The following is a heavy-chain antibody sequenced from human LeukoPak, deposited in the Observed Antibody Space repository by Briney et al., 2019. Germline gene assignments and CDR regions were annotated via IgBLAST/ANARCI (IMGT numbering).Heavy chain of an antibody. D-gene: IGHD2-15*01. CDR2: INPNSGGT. CDR3: ARECSGGSWLNYYYYGMDV. J-gene: IGHJ6*02. Sequence: GASVTLSCTASGYTFTGYYMHWVRQAPGQRPEWMGWINPNSGGTNYAQKFQGRVTMTRDTSISTAYMELSRLRADDTAVYYCARECSGGSWLNYYYYGMDVWGQGTTVTVSS. CDR1: GYTFTGYY. V-gene: IGHV1-2*02.